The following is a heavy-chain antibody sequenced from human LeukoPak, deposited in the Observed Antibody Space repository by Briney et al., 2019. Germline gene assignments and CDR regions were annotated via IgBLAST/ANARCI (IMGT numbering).Heavy chain of an antibody. CDR3: KSGGAAPGRFDY. CDR2: IKHDGSEQ. V-gene: IGHV3-7*01. CDR1: GFTFASYW. D-gene: IGHD6-13*01. J-gene: IGHJ4*02. Sequence: GGSLRLSCAASGFTFASYWMSWMRQAPGKGLQWVANIKHDGSEQYYVDSVKGRFTISRDNAKNSLYLQMNSLGVEDTAVYYCKSGGAAPGRFDYWGQGVLVTVSS.